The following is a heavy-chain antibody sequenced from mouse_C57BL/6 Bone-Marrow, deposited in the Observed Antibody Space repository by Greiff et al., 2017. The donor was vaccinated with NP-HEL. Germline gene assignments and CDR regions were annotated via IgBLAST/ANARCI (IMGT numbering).Heavy chain of an antibody. J-gene: IGHJ2*01. V-gene: IGHV1-50*01. CDR2: IDPSDSYT. Sequence: VQLQQPGAELVKPGASVKLSCKASGYTFTSYWMQWVKQRPGQGLEWIGEIDPSDSYTNYNQKFKGKATLTVDTSSTTAYMQLSSLTSEDSAVYYCARSSHYGTYFDYWGQGTTLTVSS. D-gene: IGHD1-1*01. CDR3: ARSSHYGTYFDY. CDR1: GYTFTSYW.